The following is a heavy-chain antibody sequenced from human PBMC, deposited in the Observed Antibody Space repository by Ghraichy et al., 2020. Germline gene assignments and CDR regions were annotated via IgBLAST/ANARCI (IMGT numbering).Heavy chain of an antibody. Sequence: ASVKVSCKASGYTFSTYHIHWVRQAPGQGLEWMGMIKPSGCCISYAQRFQGRVTMTSDTSTSTLYMELSSLRSEDTAVNFCAESYGFWAFDIWGQGTMVTVSS. CDR3: AESYGFWAFDI. J-gene: IGHJ3*02. CDR2: IKPSGCCI. D-gene: IGHD5-18*01. CDR1: GYTFSTYH. V-gene: IGHV1-46*01.